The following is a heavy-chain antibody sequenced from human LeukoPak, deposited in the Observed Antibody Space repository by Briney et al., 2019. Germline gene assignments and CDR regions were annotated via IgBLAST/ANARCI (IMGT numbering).Heavy chain of an antibody. Sequence: GASVKVSCKASGYTFASFGITWVRQAPGQGLEWMGWINTHNGDTNYAQKLQGRVTMTTDTSTSTAYMELRSLRSDDTAVYYCARESFESSLNDNWNSSPNFDYWGQGTLVTVSS. D-gene: IGHD1-7*01. J-gene: IGHJ4*02. CDR2: INTHNGDT. CDR1: GYTFASFG. CDR3: ARESFESSLNDNWNSSPNFDY. V-gene: IGHV1-18*01.